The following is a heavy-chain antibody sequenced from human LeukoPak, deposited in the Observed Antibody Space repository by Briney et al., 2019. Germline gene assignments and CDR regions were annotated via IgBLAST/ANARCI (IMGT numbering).Heavy chain of an antibody. Sequence: GASVKVSCKASGYTFYNYGISWMRQAPGQGLEWMGWISAYDGNTKYPQNLQGRVTVTTDTSTSTAYMELRSLRSDDTAVYYCAREGSSGWYPIWGQGTLVTVSS. J-gene: IGHJ4*02. CDR2: ISAYDGNT. D-gene: IGHD6-19*01. CDR1: GYTFYNYG. V-gene: IGHV1-18*01. CDR3: AREGSSGWYPI.